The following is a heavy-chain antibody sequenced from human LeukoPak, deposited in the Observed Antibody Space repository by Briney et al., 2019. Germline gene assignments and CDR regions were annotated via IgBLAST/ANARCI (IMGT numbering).Heavy chain of an antibody. CDR3: ASSLYYDSSGYGY. CDR2: IRYDGSNK. Sequence: PGGSLRLSCAASGFTFSSYGMHWVRQAPGKGLEWVAFIRYDGSNKYYADSVKGRFTISRDNAKNTLYLQMNSLRAEDTAVYYCASSLYYDSSGYGYWGQGTLVTVSS. CDR1: GFTFSSYG. J-gene: IGHJ4*02. D-gene: IGHD3-22*01. V-gene: IGHV3-30*02.